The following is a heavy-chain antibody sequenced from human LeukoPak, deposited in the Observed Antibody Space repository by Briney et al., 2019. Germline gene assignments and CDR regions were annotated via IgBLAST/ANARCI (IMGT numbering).Heavy chain of an antibody. D-gene: IGHD3-3*01. Sequence: SVKVSCKASGGTSSSYTIVWVRQAPGQGLELMGRIIPVLRRTHYAQKFQDRVTLTADRITTTAYMELRSLRSEDTAMYYCGRSESDFFVDYWGQGTMVTVSS. CDR2: IIPVLRRT. J-gene: IGHJ4*02. V-gene: IGHV1-69*02. CDR3: GRSESDFFVDY. CDR1: GGTSSSYT.